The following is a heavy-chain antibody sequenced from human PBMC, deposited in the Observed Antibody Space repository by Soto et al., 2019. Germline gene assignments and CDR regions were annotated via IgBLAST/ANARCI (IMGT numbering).Heavy chain of an antibody. V-gene: IGHV3-9*01. CDR3: AKDGHYSSSWQTYFDY. Sequence: EVQLVESGGGLVQPGRSLRLSCAASGFTFDDYAMHWVRQAPGEGLEWVSGISWNSGSIGYADSVKGRFTISRDNAKNSLYLQMNSLRAEDTALYYCAKDGHYSSSWQTYFDYWGQGTLVTVSS. CDR2: ISWNSGSI. D-gene: IGHD6-13*01. J-gene: IGHJ4*02. CDR1: GFTFDDYA.